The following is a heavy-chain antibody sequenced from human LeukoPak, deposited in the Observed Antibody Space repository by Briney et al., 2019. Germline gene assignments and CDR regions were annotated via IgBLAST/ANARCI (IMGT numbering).Heavy chain of an antibody. Sequence: GASVKVSCKASGYTFTSYDINWVRQATGQGLEWMGWMNPNSGNTGYAQKFQGRVAMTWNTSISTAYMDLSSLRSEDTALYYCARGLRREQQLLRAFDYWGQGTLVTVSS. D-gene: IGHD6-13*01. J-gene: IGHJ4*02. CDR2: MNPNSGNT. CDR3: ARGLRREQQLLRAFDY. CDR1: GYTFTSYD. V-gene: IGHV1-8*01.